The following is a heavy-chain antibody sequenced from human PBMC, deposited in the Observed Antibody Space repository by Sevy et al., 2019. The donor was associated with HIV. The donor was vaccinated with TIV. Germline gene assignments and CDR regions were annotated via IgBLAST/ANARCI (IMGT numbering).Heavy chain of an antibody. CDR3: ATDPASYYYDSSGYMGGY. CDR2: FDPEDGET. V-gene: IGHV1-24*01. D-gene: IGHD3-22*01. CDR1: GYTLTELS. Sequence: ASVKVSCKVSGYTLTELSIHWVRQAPGKGLEWMGGFDPEDGETIYAQMFQDRLTMTEDTSTDTAYMELSSLKSEDTAMYYCATDPASYYYDSSGYMGGYWGQGTLVTVSS. J-gene: IGHJ4*02.